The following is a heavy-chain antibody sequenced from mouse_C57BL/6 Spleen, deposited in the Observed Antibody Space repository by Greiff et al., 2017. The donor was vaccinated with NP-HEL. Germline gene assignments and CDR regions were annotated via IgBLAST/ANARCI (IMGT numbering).Heavy chain of an antibody. Sequence: EVNVVESGGGLVQPKGSLKLSCAASGFSFNTYAMNWVRQAPGKGLEWVARIRSKSNNYATYYAVSVKARFTISRADSESMLYLQMNNLNTEDSAMYYCVRSASYDGDSSCDAMDYWGQGTSVTVSS. CDR3: VRSASYDGDSSCDAMDY. J-gene: IGHJ4*01. CDR1: GFSFNTYA. V-gene: IGHV10-1*01. CDR2: IRSKSNNYAT. D-gene: IGHD1-1*01.